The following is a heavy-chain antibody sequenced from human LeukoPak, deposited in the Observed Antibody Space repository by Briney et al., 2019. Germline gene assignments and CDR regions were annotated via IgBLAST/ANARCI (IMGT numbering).Heavy chain of an antibody. CDR2: FNPEDVET. CDR3: ATEIVGYGDVHYFDS. CDR1: GYTLTEIS. Sequence: GASVTVSCKVSGYTLTEISMHWVRQAPGQGLEWMGGFNPEDVETIYARSFQGRLTVTEDTSTDTAYMELSSLRAEDTAMYYCATEIVGYGDVHYFDSWGQGTLVTVSS. J-gene: IGHJ4*02. D-gene: IGHD4-17*01. V-gene: IGHV1-24*01.